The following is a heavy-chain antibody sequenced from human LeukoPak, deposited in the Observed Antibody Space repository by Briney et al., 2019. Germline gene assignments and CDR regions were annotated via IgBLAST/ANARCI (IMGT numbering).Heavy chain of an antibody. CDR1: RFTFDDYA. Sequence: PGGSLRLSCAASRFTFDDYAMHWVRQAPGKGLEWVSGISWNSGSIGYADSVKGRFTISRDNAKNSLYLQMNSLRAEDTALYYCAKDYSYGFSFYYFDYWGQGALVTVSS. J-gene: IGHJ4*02. CDR3: AKDYSYGFSFYYFDY. V-gene: IGHV3-9*01. D-gene: IGHD5-18*01. CDR2: ISWNSGSI.